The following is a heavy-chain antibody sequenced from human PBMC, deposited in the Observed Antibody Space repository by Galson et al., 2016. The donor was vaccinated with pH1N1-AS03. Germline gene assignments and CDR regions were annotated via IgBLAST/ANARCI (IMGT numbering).Heavy chain of an antibody. CDR2: ISSSSSTI. J-gene: IGHJ6*02. D-gene: IGHD4-17*01. V-gene: IGHV3-48*01. CDR1: GFTFSSSN. CDR3: ARTHHGDYAYYGMDV. Sequence: SLRLSCAASGFTFSSSNMNWVRQAPGKGLEWVSYISSSSSTIYYVDSVKGRFTISRDNAKSSLYLQMHSLRAEDTAVDYCARTHHGDYAYYGMDVWGQGPTVTVSS.